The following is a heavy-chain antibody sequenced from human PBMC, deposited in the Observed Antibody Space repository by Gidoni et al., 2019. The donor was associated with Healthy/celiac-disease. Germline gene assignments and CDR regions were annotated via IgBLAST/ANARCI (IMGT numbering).Heavy chain of an antibody. CDR1: GFTFSRNW. D-gene: IGHD3-22*01. CDR2: IKQDGREK. CDR3: ARVPPRLRNYDSSGYYDY. J-gene: IGHJ4*02. Sequence: EVQLVESGGGLVQPGGSLRLSCAAPGFTFSRNWMSCVRQAPGKGLEWVANIKQDGREKYYVDSVKGRFTISRDNAKNSLYLQMNSLRAEDTAVYYCARVPPRLRNYDSSGYYDYWGQGTLVTVSS. V-gene: IGHV3-7*03.